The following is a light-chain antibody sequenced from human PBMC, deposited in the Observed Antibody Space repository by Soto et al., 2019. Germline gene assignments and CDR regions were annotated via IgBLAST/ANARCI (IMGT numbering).Light chain of an antibody. CDR3: QQRSNWPPIT. J-gene: IGKJ5*01. V-gene: IGKV3-11*01. Sequence: DIVMTQSPLSLPVTPGEPASISCRSSQRLLHSNGYNYLDWYQQKPGQAPRLLIYDASNRATGIPARFSGSGSGTDFTLTISSLEPEDFAVYYCQQRSNWPPITFGQGTRLEI. CDR2: DAS. CDR1: QRLLHSNGYNY.